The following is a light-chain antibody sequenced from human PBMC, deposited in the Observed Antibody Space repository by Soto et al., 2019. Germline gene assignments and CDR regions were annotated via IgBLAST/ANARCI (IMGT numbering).Light chain of an antibody. CDR3: MQRIEFPLT. J-gene: IGKJ4*01. V-gene: IGKV2-40*01. CDR2: TVS. CDR1: QSLLESDDGNTY. Sequence: DIVMTQTPLSLPVTPGEPASIFCGSSQSLLESDDGNTYLDWYLQKPGQSPQLLIYTVSYRASGIPDRFSGSGSGTDFILKISRVEAEDVGVYYCMQRIEFPLTFGGGTKVEIK.